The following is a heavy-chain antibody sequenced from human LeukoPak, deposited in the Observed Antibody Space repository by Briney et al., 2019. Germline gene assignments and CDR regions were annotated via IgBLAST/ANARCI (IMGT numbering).Heavy chain of an antibody. CDR1: GSTFSSYS. CDR3: ARDGLEYSSSSDVYYYGMDV. CDR2: ISSSSSYI. V-gene: IGHV3-21*01. J-gene: IGHJ6*02. D-gene: IGHD6-6*01. Sequence: PGGSLRLSCAASGSTFSSYSMNWVRQAPGKGLEWVSSISSSSSYIYYADSVKGRFTISRDNAKNSLYLQMNSLRAEDTAVYYCARDGLEYSSSSDVYYYGMDVWGQGTTVTVSS.